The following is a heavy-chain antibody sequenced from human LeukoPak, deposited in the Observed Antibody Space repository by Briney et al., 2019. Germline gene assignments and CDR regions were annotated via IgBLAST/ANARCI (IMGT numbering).Heavy chain of an antibody. V-gene: IGHV4-4*07. CDR3: ARDY. Sequence: KPSETLSLTCTVSGCSISTYYWSWIRQPAGKGPECIGRINTSGSTNYHPSLNSRVTMSVDTSQNQCSLKLSSVTAAGTAIYYCARDYWGQGTLVTVSS. CDR2: INTSGST. J-gene: IGHJ4*02. CDR1: GCSISTYY.